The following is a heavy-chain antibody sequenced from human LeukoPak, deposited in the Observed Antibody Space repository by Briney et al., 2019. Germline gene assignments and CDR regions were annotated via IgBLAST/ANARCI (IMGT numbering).Heavy chain of an antibody. CDR1: GFTFSSYG. J-gene: IGHJ4*02. Sequence: GRSLRLSCAASGFTFSSYGMSWVRQAPGKGLEWVSGINWNGGRTGYADSVKGRFTISRDNAKNCLYLQMNSLRAEDTALYYCARDYDYGDYPGYWGQGTLVTVSS. V-gene: IGHV3-20*04. CDR3: ARDYDYGDYPGY. D-gene: IGHD4-17*01. CDR2: INWNGGRT.